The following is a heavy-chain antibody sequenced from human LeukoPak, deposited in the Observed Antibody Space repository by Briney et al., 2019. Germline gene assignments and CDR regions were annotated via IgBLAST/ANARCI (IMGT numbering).Heavy chain of an antibody. CDR1: GYSINSAYY. V-gene: IGHV4-38-2*02. D-gene: IGHD6-19*01. CDR3: ARESRSYSSGWLFDY. CDR2: IYHSGT. J-gene: IGHJ4*02. Sequence: SETLSLTCTVSGYSINSAYYWGRIRQPPGKGLEWIGNIYHSGTYYNPSLKSRVTISIDTSKNQFSLKVSSVTAADTAVYYCARESRSYSSGWLFDYWGQGTLVTVSS.